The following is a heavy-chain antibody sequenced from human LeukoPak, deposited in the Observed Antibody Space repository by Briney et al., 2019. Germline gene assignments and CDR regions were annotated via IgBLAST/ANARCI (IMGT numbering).Heavy chain of an antibody. Sequence: GGSLRLSCAASGFTVGSNYMSWVRQAPGKGLEWVSVIYSGGSTYYADSVKGRFTISRDNSKNTLYLQMNSLRAEDTAVYYCARVGSSGWYDPFDYWGQGTLVTVSS. CDR3: ARVGSSGWYDPFDY. D-gene: IGHD6-19*01. V-gene: IGHV3-66*01. CDR2: IYSGGST. CDR1: GFTVGSNY. J-gene: IGHJ4*02.